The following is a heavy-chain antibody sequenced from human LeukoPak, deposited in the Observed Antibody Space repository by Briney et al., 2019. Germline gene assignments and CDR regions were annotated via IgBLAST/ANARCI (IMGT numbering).Heavy chain of an antibody. D-gene: IGHD3-22*01. CDR1: GYTFTGYY. J-gene: IGHJ4*02. CDR2: INPNSGGT. V-gene: IGHV1-2*02. Sequence: ASVKVSCKASGYTFTGYYMHWVRQAPGQGLEWMGWINPNSGGTNCAQKFQGRVTMTRDTSISTAYMELSRLRSDDTAVYYCAREPHYYDSSGYSGIDYWGQGTLVTVSS. CDR3: AREPHYYDSSGYSGIDY.